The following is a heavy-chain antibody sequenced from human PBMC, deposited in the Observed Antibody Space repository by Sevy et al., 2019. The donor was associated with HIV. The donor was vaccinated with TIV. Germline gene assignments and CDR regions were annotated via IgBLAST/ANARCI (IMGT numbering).Heavy chain of an antibody. CDR1: GDSISGYY. V-gene: IGHV4-59*01. CDR3: ARAYQYYYYGMDV. D-gene: IGHD3-10*01. J-gene: IGHJ6*02. Sequence: SETLSLTCTVSGDSISGYYWSWIRQPPGKGLEWIGYIYYSGNTNYNPSLKSRVTISVDTSKNQFSLKLSSVYAADTAIYYCARAYQYYYYGMDVWGQGTTVTVSS. CDR2: IYYSGNT.